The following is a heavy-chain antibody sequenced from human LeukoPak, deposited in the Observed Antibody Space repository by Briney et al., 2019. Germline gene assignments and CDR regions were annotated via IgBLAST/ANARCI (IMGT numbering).Heavy chain of an antibody. CDR2: IWYDGSNK. CDR1: GFTFRTYG. D-gene: IGHD6-19*01. Sequence: GGSLRLSCAASGFTFRTYGMHWVRQAPGKGLEWVAVIWYDGSNKYYADSVKGRFTISRDNSKNTLYLQMNSLRAEDTAMYYCARGFSSGWYGGDAFDIWGQGTMVTVSS. V-gene: IGHV3-33*01. CDR3: ARGFSSGWYGGDAFDI. J-gene: IGHJ3*02.